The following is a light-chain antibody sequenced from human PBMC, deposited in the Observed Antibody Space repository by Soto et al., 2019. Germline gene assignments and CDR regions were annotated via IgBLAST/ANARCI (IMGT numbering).Light chain of an antibody. Sequence: MTQSPATLSVSPGERATLSCRASQSVSSNLALYQQKPGQAPRLLIYGASTRATGFPARFSGSGSGTEFTLTISSLQSEDFAVYYCQQYSNWPYTFGQGTKLEIK. CDR1: QSVSSN. J-gene: IGKJ2*01. CDR2: GAS. CDR3: QQYSNWPYT. V-gene: IGKV3-15*01.